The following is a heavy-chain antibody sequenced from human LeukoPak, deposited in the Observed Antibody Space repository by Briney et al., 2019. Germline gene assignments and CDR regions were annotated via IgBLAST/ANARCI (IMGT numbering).Heavy chain of an antibody. CDR2: IYPGDSDT. J-gene: IGHJ4*02. D-gene: IGHD6-6*01. Sequence: GESLTISCKGSGYSFTNSWIGWVRQMPGKGLEWMAIIYPGDSDTRYSPSFQGQVTLSADKSISAAYLQWSSLKASDTAMYYCARLVTSSSPSYFDYWGQGTLVTVSS. CDR1: GYSFTNSW. CDR3: ARLVTSSSPSYFDY. V-gene: IGHV5-51*01.